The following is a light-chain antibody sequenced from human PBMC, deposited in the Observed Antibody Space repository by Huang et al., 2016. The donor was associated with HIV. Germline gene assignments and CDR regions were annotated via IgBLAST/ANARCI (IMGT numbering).Light chain of an antibody. Sequence: DIQMTQSPSSLSASVGDRVAITCRASQGISNSLAWYQQKPGKAPKILRYAASRLEGGVTSRFSGSGSGTVYTLTISSLQPEDVAIYHCQQYHGVPWTFGQGTKVEVK. CDR2: AAS. J-gene: IGKJ1*01. CDR3: QQYHGVPWT. V-gene: IGKV1-NL1*01. CDR1: QGISNS.